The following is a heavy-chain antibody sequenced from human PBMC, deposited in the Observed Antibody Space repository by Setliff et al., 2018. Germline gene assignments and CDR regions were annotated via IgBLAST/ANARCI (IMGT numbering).Heavy chain of an antibody. CDR1: GGSINNYY. V-gene: IGHV4-4*07. D-gene: IGHD5-12*01. CDR3: AGTPARGTTWLSPFDY. Sequence: SETLSLTCTISGGSINNYYWNWIRQSADKGLEWIGRIHSSGNTNYNPSLQSRVTISIDTSKNQFSLKMTSVTAADTALYYCAGTPARGTTWLSPFDYWGQGTLVTVSS. CDR2: IHSSGNT. J-gene: IGHJ4*02.